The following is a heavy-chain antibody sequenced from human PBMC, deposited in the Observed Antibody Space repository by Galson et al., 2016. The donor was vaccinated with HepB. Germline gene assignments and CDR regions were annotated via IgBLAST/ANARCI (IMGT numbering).Heavy chain of an antibody. CDR2: ISADGSTT. J-gene: IGHJ4*02. CDR1: GFTLTTYA. Sequence: SLRLSCAASGFTLTTYAMHWVRQAPGKGLEWVAVISADGSTTYYADSVKGRFTISRGASKNTLYLQMNSLTAADTAVYYCAQGRWSYSNTWYESFGHWGQGSLVTVSS. V-gene: IGHV3-30*18. CDR3: AQGRWSYSNTWYESFGH. D-gene: IGHD6-13*01.